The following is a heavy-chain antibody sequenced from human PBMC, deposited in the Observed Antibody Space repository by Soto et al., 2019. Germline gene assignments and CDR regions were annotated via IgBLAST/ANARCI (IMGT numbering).Heavy chain of an antibody. CDR3: TRDFFTVTTRGY. D-gene: IGHD4-17*01. J-gene: IGHJ4*02. V-gene: IGHV3-74*01. CDR1: GFTFSSYW. CDR2: ISTDGSST. Sequence: EVQLVESGGGLVQPGGSLRLSCVVSGFTFSSYWMHWVRQVPGKGLVWVSGISTDGSSTRYADSVKGRFTISRDNAKNTLYLQMNSLRAEDTALYYCTRDFFTVTTRGYWCQGTLVTVSS.